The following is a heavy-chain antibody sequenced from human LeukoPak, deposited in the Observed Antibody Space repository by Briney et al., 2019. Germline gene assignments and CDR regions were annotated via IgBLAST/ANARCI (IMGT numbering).Heavy chain of an antibody. CDR1: GGTFSSYA. J-gene: IGHJ5*02. CDR2: IIPIFGTA. D-gene: IGHD2-2*01. Sequence: GASVKVSCKASGGTFSSYAISWVRQAPGQGLEWMGGIIPIFGTANYAQKFQGRATITADESTSTAYMELSSLRSEDTAVYYCARDGALVPADKGLFDPWGRGTLVTVSS. V-gene: IGHV1-69*13. CDR3: ARDGALVPADKGLFDP.